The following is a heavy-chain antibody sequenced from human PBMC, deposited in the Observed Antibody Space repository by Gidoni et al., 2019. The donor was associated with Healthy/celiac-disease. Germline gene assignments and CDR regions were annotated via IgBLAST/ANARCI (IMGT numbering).Heavy chain of an antibody. CDR3: AKIPGSGTTSGALYFDY. CDR1: GFTFSSYG. D-gene: IGHD1-1*01. J-gene: IGHJ4*02. Sequence: QVQLVESGGGVVQPGRSLRLSCAASGFTFSSYGMHWVRQAPGKGLEWVAVISYDGSNKYYADSVKGRFTISRDNSKNTLYLQMNSLRAEDTAVYYCAKIPGSGTTSGALYFDYWGQGTLVTVSS. CDR2: ISYDGSNK. V-gene: IGHV3-30*18.